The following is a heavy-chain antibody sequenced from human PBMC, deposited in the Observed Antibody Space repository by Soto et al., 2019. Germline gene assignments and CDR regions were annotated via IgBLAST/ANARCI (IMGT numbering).Heavy chain of an antibody. D-gene: IGHD2-15*01. J-gene: IGHJ6*02. CDR3: AREKPGWWRDYYFYYGMDV. Sequence: GGSLRLSCAASGFTFSSYAMHWVRQAPGKGLEWVAVISYDGSNKYYADSVKGRFPISRDNSTNTLYLQMNSLRAEDTAVYYCAREKPGWWRDYYFYYGMDVWGQGTTVTVSS. CDR2: ISYDGSNK. V-gene: IGHV3-30-3*01. CDR1: GFTFSSYA.